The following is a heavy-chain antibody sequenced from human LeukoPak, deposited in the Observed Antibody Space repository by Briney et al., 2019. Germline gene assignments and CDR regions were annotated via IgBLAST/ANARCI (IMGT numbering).Heavy chain of an antibody. CDR2: IYYSGST. CDR3: ARDPRYCSNARYSTGYYGMDV. Sequence: SETLSLTCTVSGGSVSSGSYYWSWIRQPPGKGLEWIGYIYYSGSTNYNPSLKSRVTISVNTSKNQFSLKLSSVTAADTAVYFCARDPRYCSNARYSTGYYGMDVWGQGTTVTVSS. CDR1: GGSVSSGSYY. D-gene: IGHD2-2*01. J-gene: IGHJ6*02. V-gene: IGHV4-61*01.